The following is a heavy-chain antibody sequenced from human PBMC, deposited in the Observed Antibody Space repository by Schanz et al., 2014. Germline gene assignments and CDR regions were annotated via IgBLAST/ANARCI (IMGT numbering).Heavy chain of an antibody. D-gene: IGHD1-20*01. CDR1: GFTFSDYW. J-gene: IGHJ4*02. CDR2: ISGRDGST. CDR3: ANNWNLDY. Sequence: EVQLLESGGGLVQPGGSLRLSCTASGFTFSDYWMSWVRQAPGMGLEWVSAISGRDGSTYYADSVRGRFTISRDNSKNTLSLQMNSLRAEDTAVYYCANNWNLDYWGQGTLVTVSS. V-gene: IGHV3-23*01.